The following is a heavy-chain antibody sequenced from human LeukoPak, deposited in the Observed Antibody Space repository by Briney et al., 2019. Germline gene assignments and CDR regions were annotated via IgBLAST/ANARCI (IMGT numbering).Heavy chain of an antibody. CDR3: VRESEYYFDHSASFDY. D-gene: IGHD3-22*01. J-gene: IGHJ4*02. CDR2: MSSDGNAM. CDR1: GFTFTAYL. V-gene: IGHV3-30-3*01. Sequence: QPGRSLRLSCAASGFTFTAYLIHWVRQAPGKGLEWVAVMSSDGNAMFYADSVKCRFTISRDNSKNTLYLQMNSLRAEDTAVYYCVRESEYYFDHSASFDYWGQGPLVTVSS.